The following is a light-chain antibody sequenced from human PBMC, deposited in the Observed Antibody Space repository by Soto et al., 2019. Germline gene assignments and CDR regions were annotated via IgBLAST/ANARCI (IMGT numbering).Light chain of an antibody. CDR1: QDIRRF. V-gene: IGKV1-17*03. CDR2: DTS. CDR3: RQHNSYPYT. Sequence: DVQMTQSPSAMSASVGDRVTITCRASQDIRRFVAWFQQKPGKAPERLIYDTSSLQPGVPSRFSCSGSGTEFTLAISGLQPEDFATYYCRQHNSYPYTFGQGTKLEIK. J-gene: IGKJ2*01.